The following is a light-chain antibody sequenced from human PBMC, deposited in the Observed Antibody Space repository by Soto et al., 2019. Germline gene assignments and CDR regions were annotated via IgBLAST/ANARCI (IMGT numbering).Light chain of an antibody. J-gene: IGLJ3*02. CDR3: SSFASSNTWV. V-gene: IGLV2-8*01. CDR1: SSDVGAYNY. Sequence: QSALTQPPSASGSPGQSVTISCTGTSSDVGAYNYVSWYQQHAGKAPKLVIYEVTKRPSGVPDRFSGSKSANTASLTVSGLRAEEGADYYCSSFASSNTWVFGGGTKLTVL. CDR2: EVT.